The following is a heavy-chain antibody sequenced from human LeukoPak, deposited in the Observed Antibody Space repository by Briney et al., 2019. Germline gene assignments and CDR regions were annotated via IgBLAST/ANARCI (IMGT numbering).Heavy chain of an antibody. V-gene: IGHV4-59*01. CDR2: IYYSGST. Sequence: SETLSLTCTVSGGSISSYYWSWIRQPPGRGLEWIGYIYYSGSTNYNPSLKSRVTISIDTSKNQFSLKLSSVTAADTAVYYCARDPHFDYWGQGTLVTVSS. J-gene: IGHJ4*02. CDR3: ARDPHFDY. CDR1: GGSISSYY.